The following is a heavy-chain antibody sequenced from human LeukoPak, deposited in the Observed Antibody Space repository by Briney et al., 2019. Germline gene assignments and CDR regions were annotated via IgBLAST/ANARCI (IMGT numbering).Heavy chain of an antibody. V-gene: IGHV3-23*01. Sequence: PGGSLRLSYAASGFTFSSYAMSWVRQAPGKGLEWVSAISGSGGSTYYADSVKGRFTISRDNSKNTLYLQMNSLRAEDTAVYYCARDSGDSSGLSGDIWGQGTLVTVSS. CDR3: ARDSGDSSGLSGDI. J-gene: IGHJ4*02. CDR2: ISGSGGST. CDR1: GFTFSSYA. D-gene: IGHD3-22*01.